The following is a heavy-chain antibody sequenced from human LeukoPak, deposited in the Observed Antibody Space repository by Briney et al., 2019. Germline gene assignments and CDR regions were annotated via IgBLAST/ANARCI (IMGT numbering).Heavy chain of an antibody. CDR1: GFTVSSNY. Sequence: GGSLRLSCAASGFTVSSNYMSWVRQAPGKGLEWVSTVYMDGRAFYADSVKGRFTVSRDNSKNTLYLQMNSLRAGDTAVFYCARPYSSGWYRDMEVWGTGTTVTV. CDR3: ARPYSSGWYRDMEV. V-gene: IGHV3-53*01. J-gene: IGHJ6*03. CDR2: VYMDGRA. D-gene: IGHD6-19*01.